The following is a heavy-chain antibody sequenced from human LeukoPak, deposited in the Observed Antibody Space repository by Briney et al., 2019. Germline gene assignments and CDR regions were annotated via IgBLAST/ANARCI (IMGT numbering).Heavy chain of an antibody. V-gene: IGHV4-61*02. CDR1: GGSISSGSYY. Sequence: SETLSLTCTVSGGSISSGSYYWSWIRQPAGKGLEWIGRIYTSGSTNYNPSLKSRVTISVDTSKNQFSLKLSSVTAADTAVYYCARDLGDWGQGTLVTVSS. CDR3: ARDLGD. D-gene: IGHD3-16*01. CDR2: IYTSGST. J-gene: IGHJ4*02.